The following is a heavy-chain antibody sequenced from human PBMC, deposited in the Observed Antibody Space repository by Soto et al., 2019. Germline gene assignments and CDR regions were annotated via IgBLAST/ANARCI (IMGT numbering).Heavy chain of an antibody. CDR2: ISSSSSTI. CDR1: GVRFSSNN. Sequence: EGVLRLTCAASGVRFSSNNMNWVRQAPGKGLAWISYISSSSSTIYYADSMKGLFTLSRDNAKNSLYLQMSSLRAEYTSVYYCAKACRSGSAYYFDCWGQGTLVTVSS. D-gene: IGHD3-3*01. V-gene: IGHV3-48*01. CDR3: AKACRSGSAYYFDC. J-gene: IGHJ4*02.